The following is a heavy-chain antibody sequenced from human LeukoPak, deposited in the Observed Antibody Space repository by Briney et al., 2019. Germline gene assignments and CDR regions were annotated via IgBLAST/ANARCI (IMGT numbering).Heavy chain of an antibody. D-gene: IGHD6-13*01. J-gene: IGHJ4*02. CDR3: ARGGRGSSWFDN. V-gene: IGHV3-13*01. CDR1: GFTFKSYD. CDR2: IGTAGDT. Sequence: SGGSLRLSCAASGFTFKSYDMHWVRQAAGEGPEWVSAIGTAGDTYYLGSVKGRFTISRENAKNSLYLQMNSLRAGDTAVYYCARGGRGSSWFDNWGQGTLVTVSS.